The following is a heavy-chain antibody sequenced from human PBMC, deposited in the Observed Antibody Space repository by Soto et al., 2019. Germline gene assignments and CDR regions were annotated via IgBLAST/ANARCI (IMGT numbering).Heavy chain of an antibody. CDR1: GGTFSSYA. CDR2: ISAYNGNT. D-gene: IGHD5-18*01. Sequence: ASVKVSCKASGGTFSSYAISWVRQAPGQGLEWMGWISAYNGNTNYAQKLQGRVTMTTDTSTSTAYMELSSLRSEDTAVYYCAGEGGYSYGFDYWGQGTLVTVSS. CDR3: AGEGGYSYGFDY. V-gene: IGHV1-18*01. J-gene: IGHJ4*02.